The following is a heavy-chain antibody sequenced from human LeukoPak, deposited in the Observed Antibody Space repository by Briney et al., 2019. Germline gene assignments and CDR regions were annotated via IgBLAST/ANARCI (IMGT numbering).Heavy chain of an antibody. CDR3: ARDWLDYGGGFDY. J-gene: IGHJ4*02. V-gene: IGHV1-69*04. D-gene: IGHD4-23*01. CDR1: GGTFSSCA. Sequence: SVKVSCKASGGTFSSCAISWVRQAPGQGLEWMGRIIPIFGIANYAQKFQGRVTITADKSTSTAYMELSSLRSEDTAVYYCARDWLDYGGGFDYWGQGTLVTVSS. CDR2: IIPIFGIA.